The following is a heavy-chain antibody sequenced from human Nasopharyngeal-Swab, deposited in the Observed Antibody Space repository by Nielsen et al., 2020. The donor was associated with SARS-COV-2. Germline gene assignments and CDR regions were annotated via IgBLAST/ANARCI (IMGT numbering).Heavy chain of an antibody. CDR2: INHSGST. J-gene: IGHJ5*02. V-gene: IGHV4-34*01. Sequence: SETLSLTCTVSGGSISGYYWSWIRQPPGKGLEWIGEINHSGSTNYNPSLKSRVTISVDTSKNQFSLKLSSVTAADTAVYYCARGLAGHDFWSGYYKVSHWFDPWGQGTLVTVSS. D-gene: IGHD3-3*01. CDR3: ARGLAGHDFWSGYYKVSHWFDP. CDR1: GGSISGYY.